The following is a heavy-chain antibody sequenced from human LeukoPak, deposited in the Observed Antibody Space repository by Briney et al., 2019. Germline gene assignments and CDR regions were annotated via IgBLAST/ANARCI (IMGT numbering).Heavy chain of an antibody. Sequence: SVKVSCKASGGAFSSSALSWVRQAPGQGLEWIGGFLLNFSTAEYAQNFQGRLTITADRATKTFYMELSSLRSDDTAVYYCARGVRSGYDYLSWLDPWGQGTLVTVSS. J-gene: IGHJ5*02. CDR2: FLLNFSTA. D-gene: IGHD5-12*01. CDR1: GGAFSSSA. V-gene: IGHV1-69*06. CDR3: ARGVRSGYDYLSWLDP.